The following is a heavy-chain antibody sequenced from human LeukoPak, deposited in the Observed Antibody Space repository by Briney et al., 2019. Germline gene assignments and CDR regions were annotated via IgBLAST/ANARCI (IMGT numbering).Heavy chain of an antibody. Sequence: GGSLRLSCATSGFTFSDYYMGWIRQAPGKGLEGVSYISFSGSTIYYADSVKGRFTISRDDAKNSLYLQMNSLRSEDTAVYYCARDASSGGSCCPDYWGQGTLVTVSS. CDR3: ARDASSGGSCCPDY. CDR2: ISFSGSTI. J-gene: IGHJ4*02. CDR1: GFTFSDYY. D-gene: IGHD2-15*01. V-gene: IGHV3-11*01.